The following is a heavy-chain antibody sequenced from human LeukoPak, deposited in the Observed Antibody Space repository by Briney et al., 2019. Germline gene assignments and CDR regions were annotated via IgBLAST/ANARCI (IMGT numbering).Heavy chain of an antibody. V-gene: IGHV3-21*01. D-gene: IGHD6-13*01. J-gene: IGHJ4*02. CDR1: GFTFSNYR. Sequence: NTGGSLRLSCAGSGFTFSNYRMNWVRQAPGKGLEWVSSISSSSIYIYYADSVKGRFTISRDNAKNSLYLQMNSLRAEDTAVYYCARGSRGNIAAAGHFDYWGQGTLVTVSS. CDR3: ARGSRGNIAAAGHFDY. CDR2: ISSSSIYI.